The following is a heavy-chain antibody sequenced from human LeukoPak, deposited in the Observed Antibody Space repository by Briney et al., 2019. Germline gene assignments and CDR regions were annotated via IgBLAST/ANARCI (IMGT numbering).Heavy chain of an antibody. CDR1: GFTFSSYA. CDR3: ARVKGSYYNYFDY. CDR2: ISYDGSNK. Sequence: GGSLRLSCAASGFTFSSYAMHWVRQAPGKGLEWVAVISYDGSNKYYADSVKGRFTISRDNSKNTLYLQMNSLRAEDTAMYYCARVKGSYYNYFDYWGQGTLVTVSS. D-gene: IGHD3-10*01. V-gene: IGHV3-30*04. J-gene: IGHJ4*02.